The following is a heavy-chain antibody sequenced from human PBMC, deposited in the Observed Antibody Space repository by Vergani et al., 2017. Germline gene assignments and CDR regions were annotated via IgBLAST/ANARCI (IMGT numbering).Heavy chain of an antibody. Sequence: QLQLQESGPGLVKPSETLSLTCTVSGGSLSSSSYYWGWIRQPPGKGLEWIGSIYYSGSTYYNPSLKSRVTISVDTSKNQFSLKLSSVTAAASAVYYCARKYYYYSSGLGWFDPWGQGTLVTVSS. CDR2: IYYSGST. V-gene: IGHV4-39*01. CDR3: ARKYYYYSSGLGWFDP. J-gene: IGHJ5*02. D-gene: IGHD3-22*01. CDR1: GGSLSSSSYY.